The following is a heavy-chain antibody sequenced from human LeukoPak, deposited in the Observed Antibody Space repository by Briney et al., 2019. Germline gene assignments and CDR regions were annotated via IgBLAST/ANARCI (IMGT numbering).Heavy chain of an antibody. Sequence: SETLSLTCTVSGGSISTYYWSWIRQPPGKGLEWIGYIYYSGSTSYNPSLKSRVTISLDTSKNQFSLKLSPVTAADTAVYYCARDHQQLGRFDPWGQGTLVTVS. CDR2: IYYSGST. V-gene: IGHV4-59*01. CDR3: ARDHQQLGRFDP. J-gene: IGHJ5*02. CDR1: GGSISTYY. D-gene: IGHD6-13*01.